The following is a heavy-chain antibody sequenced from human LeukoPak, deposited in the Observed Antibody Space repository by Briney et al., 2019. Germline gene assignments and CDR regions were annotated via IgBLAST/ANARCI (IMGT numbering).Heavy chain of an antibody. D-gene: IGHD3-16*02. V-gene: IGHV3-23*01. CDR3: AKRDVKDYVWGSYRYSPNLDY. Sequence: GGSLRLSCAASGFTFSSYAMSWVRQAPGKGLEWVSAISGSGGSTYYADSVKGRFTISRDNSKDTLYLQMNSLRAEDTAVYYCAKRDVKDYVWGSYRYSPNLDYCGQGTLVTVSS. CDR2: ISGSGGST. J-gene: IGHJ4*02. CDR1: GFTFSSYA.